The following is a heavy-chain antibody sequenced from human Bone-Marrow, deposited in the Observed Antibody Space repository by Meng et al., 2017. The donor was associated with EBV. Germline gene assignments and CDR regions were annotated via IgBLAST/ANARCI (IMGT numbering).Heavy chain of an antibody. CDR2: LIPMFGAP. V-gene: IGHV1-69*01. J-gene: IGHJ4*02. Sequence: QGQWKQFGAGGKKPGSSVKVACKTSGGPLNSDAISWVRQAPGQGLEWLGGLIPMFGAPNYAQKFQGRVTITADASTSTHYMELSSLRSEDTAVYYCASESGRGYTPDYWGQGTLVTVSS. CDR1: GGPLNSDA. D-gene: IGHD3-10*01. CDR3: ASESGRGYTPDY.